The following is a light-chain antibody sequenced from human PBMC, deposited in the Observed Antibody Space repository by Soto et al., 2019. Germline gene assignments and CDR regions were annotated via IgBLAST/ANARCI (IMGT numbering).Light chain of an antibody. V-gene: IGKV3-20*01. Sequence: EIVMTHSPATLSLSPCERVTLSCSASQSVSTSYLAWYQHTPGQAPRLLIYGASSRATGTPDRFSGSGSGTDFTLTISRLEPEDFAVYYCQQYGSSPFTFGPGTKVDI. J-gene: IGKJ3*01. CDR1: QSVSTSY. CDR3: QQYGSSPFT. CDR2: GAS.